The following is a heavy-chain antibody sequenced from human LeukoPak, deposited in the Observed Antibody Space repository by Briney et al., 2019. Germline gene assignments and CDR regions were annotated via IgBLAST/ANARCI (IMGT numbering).Heavy chain of an antibody. V-gene: IGHV1-69*04. CDR2: IIPILGIA. D-gene: IGHD3-22*01. CDR3: ARTTYYYDSSPDY. Sequence: SVKVSCKASGGTFSSYAISWVRQAPGQGLEWMGRIIPILGIANYAQKLQGRVTITADKSTSTAYMELSSMRSEDTAVYYCARTTYYYDSSPDYWGQGTLVTVSS. CDR1: GGTFSSYA. J-gene: IGHJ4*02.